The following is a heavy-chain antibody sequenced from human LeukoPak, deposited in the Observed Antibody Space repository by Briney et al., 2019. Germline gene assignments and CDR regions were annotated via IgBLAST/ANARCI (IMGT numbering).Heavy chain of an antibody. CDR2: INPNSGGT. CDR1: GYTFTGYY. Sequence: GASVKVSCKASGYTFTGYYMHWVRQAPGQGLEWMGWINPNSGGTNYAQKFQGRVTMTRDTSISTAYMELSRLRSDDTAVYYCARDWGDIVVVPAEPWFDPWGQGTLVTVSS. J-gene: IGHJ5*02. CDR3: ARDWGDIVVVPAEPWFDP. V-gene: IGHV1-2*02. D-gene: IGHD2-2*01.